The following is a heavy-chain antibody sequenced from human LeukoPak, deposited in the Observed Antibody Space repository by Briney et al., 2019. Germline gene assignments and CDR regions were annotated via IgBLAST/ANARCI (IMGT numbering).Heavy chain of an antibody. CDR1: GFTFDDYA. CDR3: AKADCSSTSCYAGY. J-gene: IGHJ4*02. Sequence: PGGSLRLSCAASGFTFDDYAMHWVRQAPGKGLEWVSGSSWNSGSIGYADSVKGRFTISRDNAKNSLYLQMSSLRAEDMALYYCAKADCSSTSCYAGYWGQGTLVTVSS. CDR2: SSWNSGSI. D-gene: IGHD2-2*01. V-gene: IGHV3-9*03.